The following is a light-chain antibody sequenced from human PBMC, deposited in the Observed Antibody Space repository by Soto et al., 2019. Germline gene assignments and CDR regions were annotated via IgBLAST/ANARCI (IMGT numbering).Light chain of an antibody. Sequence: QSALTQPASVSGSPGQSITISCTGTGRDVGSYNLVSWYQHHPGKAPKLIIYEGNNRPSGISNRFSGSMSGNTASLTISGLQAEDEADYSCSSHAGTVVFGGGTKLTVL. J-gene: IGLJ2*01. V-gene: IGLV2-23*01. CDR3: SSHAGTVV. CDR1: GRDVGSYNL. CDR2: EGN.